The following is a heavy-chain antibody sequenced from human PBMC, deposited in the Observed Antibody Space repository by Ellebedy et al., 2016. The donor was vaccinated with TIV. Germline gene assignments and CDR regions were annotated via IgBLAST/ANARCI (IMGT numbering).Heavy chain of an antibody. V-gene: IGHV3-48*02. Sequence: GGSLRLXXAASAFTFSSYSMNWVRQAPGKGLEWVSYIRSSGGPIYYADSVKGRFTISRDNAKNSLYLQMNSLRDEDTAVYYCAGTRGPNYGMDVWGQGTTVTVSS. J-gene: IGHJ6*02. CDR3: AGTRGPNYGMDV. D-gene: IGHD3-10*01. CDR2: IRSSGGPI. CDR1: AFTFSSYS.